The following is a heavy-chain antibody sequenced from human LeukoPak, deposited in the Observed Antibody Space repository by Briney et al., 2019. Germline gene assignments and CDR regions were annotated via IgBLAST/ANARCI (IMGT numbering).Heavy chain of an antibody. CDR1: GGSISSYH. J-gene: IGHJ1*01. Sequence: SETLSLTCTGSGGSISSYHWSWIRPPPGKGLEGIGNLYYSGSTNYNPSLKRRVTISLDTSKDQFSLKLSSVTAADTAVYYCARDEVRFPSVFHHWGQGPLLTVSS. D-gene: IGHD3-10*01. CDR3: ARDEVRFPSVFHH. CDR2: LYYSGST. V-gene: IGHV4-59*01.